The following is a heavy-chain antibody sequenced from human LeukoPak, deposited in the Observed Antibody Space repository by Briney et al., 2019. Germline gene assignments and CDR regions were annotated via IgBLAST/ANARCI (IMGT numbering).Heavy chain of an antibody. CDR3: AREHQLRYFAWTTPTPFDQ. Sequence: GGSLRLSCAASGFTFSSYWMSWVRQAPGKGLEWVANIKQDGSEKYYVDSVKGRFTISRDNAKNLLYLQMNSLRAEDTAVFYCAREHQLRYFAWTTPTPFDQWGQGTLVTVSS. V-gene: IGHV3-7*01. CDR2: IKQDGSEK. J-gene: IGHJ4*02. D-gene: IGHD3-9*01. CDR1: GFTFSSYW.